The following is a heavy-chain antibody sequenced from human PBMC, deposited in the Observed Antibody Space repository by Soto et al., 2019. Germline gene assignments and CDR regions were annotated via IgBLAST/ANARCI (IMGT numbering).Heavy chain of an antibody. CDR1: GGSVSSGSYY. CDR3: ARGVTEVGALGAFDS. Sequence: QVQLQESGPGLVKPSETLSLTCTVSGGSVSSGSYYWSWIRQPPGKGLEWIGYIYYSGSTTYNPSLKSRVTTSVDTSKEQFSQTLSSVTAADTALYYCARGVTEVGALGAFDSWGQGTLVTVSS. V-gene: IGHV4-61*01. D-gene: IGHD1-26*01. J-gene: IGHJ5*01. CDR2: IYYSGST.